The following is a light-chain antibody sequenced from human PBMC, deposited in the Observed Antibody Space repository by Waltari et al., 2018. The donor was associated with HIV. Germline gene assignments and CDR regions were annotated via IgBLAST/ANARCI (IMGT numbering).Light chain of an antibody. Sequence: SYVLTQPPSVSVAPGKTARSTCGGNNIGSKSVHWYQQKPGQAPVLVIYYDSDRPSGIPELFSGSNSGNTATLTISRVEAGDEADYYCQVWDSSSDHPVVFGGGTKLTVL. J-gene: IGLJ2*01. CDR3: QVWDSSSDHPVV. V-gene: IGLV3-21*04. CDR2: YDS. CDR1: NIGSKS.